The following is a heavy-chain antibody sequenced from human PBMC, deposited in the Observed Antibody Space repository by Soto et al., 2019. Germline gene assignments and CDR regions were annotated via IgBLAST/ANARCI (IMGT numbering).Heavy chain of an antibody. V-gene: IGHV4-59*11. CDR3: ARGYCGGGSCYPVDY. D-gene: IGHD2-15*01. Sequence: QVQLQESGPGLVKPSETLSLTCTVSDDSISSHYWSWIRQPPGKGLEWIGYIYYSGSTNYNPSLKSRVTISVDTSKNLFSLKLSSVTTADTAVYYCARGYCGGGSCYPVDYWGQGTLVTVSS. J-gene: IGHJ4*02. CDR2: IYYSGST. CDR1: DDSISSHY.